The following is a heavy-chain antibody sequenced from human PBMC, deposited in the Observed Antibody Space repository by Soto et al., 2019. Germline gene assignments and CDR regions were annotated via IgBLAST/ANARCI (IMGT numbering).Heavy chain of an antibody. CDR1: GFTFSSFA. V-gene: IGHV3-23*01. Sequence: EVQLLESGGGLVQPGGSLRLSCAASGFTFSSFAMSWVRKPPGKGLEWVSAIGSRGDSTYYADSVKGRFTISRDNSKNTLYLQMNSLRAEDTAVYYCAKDLIYGYNSGRPFDSWGQGTLVTVSS. CDR2: IGSRGDST. CDR3: AKDLIYGYNSGRPFDS. D-gene: IGHD6-19*01. J-gene: IGHJ4*02.